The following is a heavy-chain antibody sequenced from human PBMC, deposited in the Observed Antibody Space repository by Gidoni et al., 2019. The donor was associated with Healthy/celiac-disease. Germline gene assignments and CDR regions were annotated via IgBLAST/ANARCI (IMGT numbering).Heavy chain of an antibody. D-gene: IGHD3-22*01. CDR3: ARTDSSGYPWYFDY. CDR1: GFSLSPSGVG. J-gene: IGHJ4*02. CDR2: IYWNDDK. Sequence: QITLKESGPTLVKLTQTLTLTCTFSGFSLSPSGVGVGWIRQPPGKALEWLALIYWNDDKRYSPSLKSRLTITKDTSKNQVVLTMTNMDPVDTATYYCARTDSSGYPWYFDYWGQGTLVTVSS. V-gene: IGHV2-5*01.